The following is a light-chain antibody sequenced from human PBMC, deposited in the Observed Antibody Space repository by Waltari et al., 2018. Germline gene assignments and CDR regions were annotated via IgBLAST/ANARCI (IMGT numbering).Light chain of an antibody. Sequence: IVLTQSPVTLSLSAGERATLSCRASQSVSTHLGWYQQKPGQAPRLLIYDAFYRATGIPARFSGSGSGTDFTLTIDSLEPEDFAVYYCQQRANWPRTFGQGTKLEIK. CDR1: QSVSTH. CDR2: DAF. CDR3: QQRANWPRT. V-gene: IGKV3-11*01. J-gene: IGKJ2*01.